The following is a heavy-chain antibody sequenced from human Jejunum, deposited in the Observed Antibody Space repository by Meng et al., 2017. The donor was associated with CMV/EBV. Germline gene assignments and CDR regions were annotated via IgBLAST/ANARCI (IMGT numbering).Heavy chain of an antibody. CDR1: GGTLSSYA. CDR3: AGGKWELLSLDY. Sequence: CGGTLSSYAIRWVRQDPGQGLEWMGGSNPIFGKANYAQVFQGRVTITTDESTSTAYMELSSLRYEDTAVYYCAGGKWELLSLDYWGQGTLVTVSS. J-gene: IGHJ4*02. D-gene: IGHD1-26*01. CDR2: SNPIFGKA. V-gene: IGHV1-69*05.